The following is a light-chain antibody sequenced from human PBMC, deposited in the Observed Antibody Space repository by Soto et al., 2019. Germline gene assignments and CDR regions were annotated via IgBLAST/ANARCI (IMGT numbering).Light chain of an antibody. V-gene: IGKV3-20*01. CDR1: QSVSNNY. J-gene: IGKJ1*01. CDR2: GAS. CDR3: QQYAVSPWT. Sequence: EIVLTQSPGTLSLSPGERATLSCRASQSVSNNYLAWYQQKLGQAPRRLIYGASNRATGIPDRFSGSESGTDFTLTISRLEPEDFAVYFCQQYAVSPWTFGHGTKVEIK.